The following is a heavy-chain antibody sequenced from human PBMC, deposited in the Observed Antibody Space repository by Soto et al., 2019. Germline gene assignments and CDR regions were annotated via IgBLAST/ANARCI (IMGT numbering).Heavy chain of an antibody. CDR1: GFTFRSYG. D-gene: IGHD2-15*01. Sequence: RRLSCAASGFTFRSYGMHWVRQAPGKGLEWLAVISNDGTNKYLADSVKGRLTLSRDNSRNTLSLEINNLRPEDTAVYYCGKDTLDCSGGDCPLYYYYGMDVWGQGTTVTVSS. CDR2: ISNDGTNK. J-gene: IGHJ6*02. V-gene: IGHV3-30*18. CDR3: GKDTLDCSGGDCPLYYYYGMDV.